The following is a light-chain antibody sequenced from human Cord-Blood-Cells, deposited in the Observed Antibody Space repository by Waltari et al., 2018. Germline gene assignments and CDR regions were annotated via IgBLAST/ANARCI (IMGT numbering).Light chain of an antibody. CDR2: AAS. CDR1: QSISSY. V-gene: IGKV1-39*01. J-gene: IGKJ4*01. Sequence: IQMTQSPSSLSASVADTVTITCRASQSISSYLNWYQQKPGKAPKLLIYAASSLQSGVPSRFSGSGSGTDFTLTISSLQPEDFATYYCQQSYSTPPTFGGGTKVEIK. CDR3: QQSYSTPPT.